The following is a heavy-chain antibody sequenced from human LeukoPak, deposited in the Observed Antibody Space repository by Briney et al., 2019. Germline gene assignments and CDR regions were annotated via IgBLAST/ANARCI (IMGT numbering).Heavy chain of an antibody. CDR3: ARVRPAVYDSSGTSFDY. D-gene: IGHD3-22*01. CDR2: IYYSGST. Sequence: PSETLSLTCTVSGTSVSSGSYYWSWIRQPPGKGLEWIGYIYYSGSTNYNPSLKSRVTISVDTSKNQFSLKLSSVTAADTAVYYCARVRPAVYDSSGTSFDYWGQGTLVTVSS. CDR1: GTSVSSGSYY. J-gene: IGHJ4*02. V-gene: IGHV4-61*01.